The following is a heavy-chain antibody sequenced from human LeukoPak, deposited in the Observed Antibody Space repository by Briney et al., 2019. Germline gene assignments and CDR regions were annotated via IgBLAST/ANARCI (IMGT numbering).Heavy chain of an antibody. CDR3: ARDVEMYSSTWSDAFDI. Sequence: QAGGSLRLSCAASGFTFSSYWMHWVRQAPGKGMVWVSRINSDGSSTSYADSVKGRFTISRDNAKNTLYLQMNSLRVEDTAVYYCARDVEMYSSTWSDAFDIWGQGTMVTVSS. CDR1: GFTFSSYW. D-gene: IGHD6-13*01. V-gene: IGHV3-74*01. CDR2: INSDGSST. J-gene: IGHJ3*02.